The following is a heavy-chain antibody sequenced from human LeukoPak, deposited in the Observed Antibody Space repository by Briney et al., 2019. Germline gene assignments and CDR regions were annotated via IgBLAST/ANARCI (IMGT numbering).Heavy chain of an antibody. CDR1: GGSISSYY. Sequence: PSETLSLTCTVSGGSISSYYWSWIRQPPGKGLEWIGYIYYSGSTNYNPSLKSRVTISVDTSKNQFSLKLSSVTAADTAVYYCAALGGLNGMDVWGHGTTVTVSS. CDR2: IYYSGST. D-gene: IGHD1-26*01. CDR3: AALGGLNGMDV. J-gene: IGHJ6*02. V-gene: IGHV4-59*01.